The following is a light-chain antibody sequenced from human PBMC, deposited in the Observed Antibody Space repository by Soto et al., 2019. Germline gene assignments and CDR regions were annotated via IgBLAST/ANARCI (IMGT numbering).Light chain of an antibody. CDR1: QSVSSRN. CDR3: QQYGSSPRT. Sequence: EIVLTQSPGTLSLSPGERATLSCGASQSVSSRNLAWYQQKPGQAPRLLIHGASTRATAIPDRFSGSGSGTDFTLTISKLEPEDFAVYYCQQYGSSPRTFGQGTKVEIK. V-gene: IGKV3-20*01. J-gene: IGKJ1*01. CDR2: GAS.